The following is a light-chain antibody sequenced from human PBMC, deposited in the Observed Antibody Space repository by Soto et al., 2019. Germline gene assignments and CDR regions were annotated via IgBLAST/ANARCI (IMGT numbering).Light chain of an antibody. CDR3: QKYSGAPPT. CDR2: AAS. V-gene: IGKV1-27*01. J-gene: IGKJ1*01. CDR1: QAISIY. Sequence: DIQMTQSPSSLSTSVGDRVTITCRASQAISIYLAWYQQKPGKVPKLLIYAASTLQSGVPSRFSGSGSGTDFTLTISSLQPEDAATYHCQKYSGAPPTFGQGTKVEIK.